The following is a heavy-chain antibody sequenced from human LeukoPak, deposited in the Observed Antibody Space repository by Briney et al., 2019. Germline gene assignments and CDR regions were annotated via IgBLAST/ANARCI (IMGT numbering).Heavy chain of an antibody. CDR2: ISSNGDNT. V-gene: IGHV3-64D*06. CDR3: VRGTGY. CDR1: GFTLSTYV. Sequence: PGGSLRLSCSVSGFTLSTYVMHWVRQAPGKGLEYVSAISSNGDNTYYADSVKDRFTISRDNSENTLYLQMSSLRADDTAVYYCVRGTGYWGQGTLVTVSS. J-gene: IGHJ4*02.